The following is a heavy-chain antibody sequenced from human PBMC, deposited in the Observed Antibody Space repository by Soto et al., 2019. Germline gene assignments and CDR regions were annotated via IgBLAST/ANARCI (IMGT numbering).Heavy chain of an antibody. D-gene: IGHD6-19*01. J-gene: IGHJ6*02. Sequence: KVSCEVPGYTLHELFIPFVRRFRGTRPDWMGGFDPEDGDSIYALKFQGRVTMTEDASTDTAYMELSSLRSEDTAVYYCAAEAPLAVAAPGYYYGMDGWGQGTKVNGSS. V-gene: IGHV1-24*01. CDR2: FDPEDGDS. CDR3: AAEAPLAVAAPGYYYGMDG. CDR1: GYTLHELF.